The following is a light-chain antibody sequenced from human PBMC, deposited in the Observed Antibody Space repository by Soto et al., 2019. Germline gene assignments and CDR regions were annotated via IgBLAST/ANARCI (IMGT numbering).Light chain of an antibody. J-gene: IGKJ5*01. CDR2: DAS. CDR1: QSISSW. CDR3: QQAESLPIT. Sequence: DIQMTQSPSTLSASVGERVAITCRASQSISSWLAWYQQKPGKAPKLLIYDASSLESGVPSRFSGSGSGTEFTLTISSLQPDDFATYYCQQAESLPITFGQGTRLEIK. V-gene: IGKV1-5*01.